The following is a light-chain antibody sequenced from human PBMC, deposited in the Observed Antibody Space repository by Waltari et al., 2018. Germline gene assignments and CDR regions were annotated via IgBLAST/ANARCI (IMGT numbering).Light chain of an antibody. V-gene: IGLV2-23*01. Sequence: QSALTQSASVSGSPGQSITISCSGTSSDVGTYNLVSWYHHHPGKAPKLMIYEATKRPSGVSSRFSASKSGNTASLTISGLQAEDEAEYYCCSYAGSDTYVFGTGTKVTVL. J-gene: IGLJ1*01. CDR2: EAT. CDR3: CSYAGSDTYV. CDR1: SSDVGTYNL.